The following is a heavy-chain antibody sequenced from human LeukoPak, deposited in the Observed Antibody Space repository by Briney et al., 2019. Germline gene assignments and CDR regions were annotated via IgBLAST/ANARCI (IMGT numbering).Heavy chain of an antibody. V-gene: IGHV3-30-3*01. J-gene: IGHJ6*03. D-gene: IGHD4-17*01. Sequence: GGSLRLSCAASGFTFSSYAKHWVRQAPGKGLEWVAVISYDGSNKYYADSVKGRFTISRDNSKNTLYLQMNSLRAEDTAVYYCARAAPTGYYYMDVWGKGTTVTVSS. CDR1: GFTFSSYA. CDR2: ISYDGSNK. CDR3: ARAAPTGYYYMDV.